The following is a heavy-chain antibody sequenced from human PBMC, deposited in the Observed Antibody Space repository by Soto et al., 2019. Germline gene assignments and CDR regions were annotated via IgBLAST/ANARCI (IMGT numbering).Heavy chain of an antibody. Sequence: EVQLLESGGTLVQPGESLRLSCEVSGFSFSSFAMNWVRQAPGEGLEWVSSIRGTATSYADSVKGRFTISRDNAKNTVYLQMNTLRGEDTAVYYCGKVAVLMTTSGGCCNWFEPWGQGTVVIVSS. CDR3: GKVAVLMTTSGGCCNWFEP. D-gene: IGHD3-16*01. CDR2: IRGTAT. V-gene: IGHV3-23*01. CDR1: GFSFSSFA. J-gene: IGHJ5*02.